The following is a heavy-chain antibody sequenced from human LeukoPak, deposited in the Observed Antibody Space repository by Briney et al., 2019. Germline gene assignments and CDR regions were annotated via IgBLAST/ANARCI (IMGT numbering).Heavy chain of an antibody. CDR2: IYYSGST. CDR1: GGSISSYY. D-gene: IGHD3-9*01. CDR3: ARADILTGYRSDAFDI. J-gene: IGHJ3*02. V-gene: IGHV4-59*01. Sequence: SSETLSLTCTVSGGSISSYYWSWIRQPPGKGLEWIGYIYYSGSTNYNPSLKSRVTISVDTSKNQFSLKLSSVTAADTAVYYCARADILTGYRSDAFDIWGQGTMVTVSS.